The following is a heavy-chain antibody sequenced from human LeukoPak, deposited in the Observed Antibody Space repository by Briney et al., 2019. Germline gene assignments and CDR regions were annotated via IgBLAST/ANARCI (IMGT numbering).Heavy chain of an antibody. CDR1: GFTFSNAW. D-gene: IGHD3-10*01. Sequence: GGSLRLSCAASGFTFSNAWMSWVRQAPGKGLEWVGRIKSKTDGGTTDYAAPVKGRFTISRDESKNTLYLQMNSLKTEDTAVYYCTTEEGSGSPDYWGQGTLVTVSS. V-gene: IGHV3-15*01. CDR2: IKSKTDGGTT. CDR3: TTEEGSGSPDY. J-gene: IGHJ4*02.